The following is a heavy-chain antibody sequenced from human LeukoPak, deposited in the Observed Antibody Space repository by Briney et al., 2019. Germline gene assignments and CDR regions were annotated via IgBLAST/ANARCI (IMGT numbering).Heavy chain of an antibody. D-gene: IGHD3-16*02. Sequence: PSETLSLTCTVSGGSISSYYWSWIRQPPGKGLEWIGYIYYSGSTNYNPSLKSRVTISVDTSKNQFSLKLSSVTAADTDVYYCARASESYDYVWGSYRPYYFDYWGQGTLGTVSS. V-gene: IGHV4-59*01. CDR1: GGSISSYY. CDR2: IYYSGST. J-gene: IGHJ4*02. CDR3: ARASESYDYVWGSYRPYYFDY.